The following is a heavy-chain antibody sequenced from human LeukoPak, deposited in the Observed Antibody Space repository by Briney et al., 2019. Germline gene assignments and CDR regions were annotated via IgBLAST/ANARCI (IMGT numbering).Heavy chain of an antibody. V-gene: IGHV3-23*01. CDR1: GFPFSSYA. CDR2: ISYSDGST. J-gene: IGHJ4*02. D-gene: IGHD4-23*01. Sequence: GVSLRLSCAASGFPFSSYAMTWVRQAPGKGLEWVSAISYSDGSTYYEDSVKGRFTISRDNSKNTLYLQMNSLRAEDTAVYYCAKDHNYGGNSPFDYWGQGTLVTVS. CDR3: AKDHNYGGNSPFDY.